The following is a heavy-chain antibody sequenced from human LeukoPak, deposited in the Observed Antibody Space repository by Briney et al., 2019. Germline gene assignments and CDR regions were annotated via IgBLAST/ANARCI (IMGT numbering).Heavy chain of an antibody. Sequence: PGGSLRLSCAASGFTISRNYMSWVRQAPGKGLEWVSAIYSGGTTYYADSVKGRFTISRDNSKNTLYLQMNSLRAEDTAVYYCARGGERRPWFDPWGQGTLVTVSS. V-gene: IGHV3-53*01. CDR3: ARGGERRPWFDP. D-gene: IGHD1-26*01. J-gene: IGHJ5*02. CDR2: IYSGGTT. CDR1: GFTISRNY.